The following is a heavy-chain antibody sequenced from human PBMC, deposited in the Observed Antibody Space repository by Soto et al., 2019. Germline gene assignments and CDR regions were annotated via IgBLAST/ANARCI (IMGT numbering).Heavy chain of an antibody. CDR2: IFSSGSI. J-gene: IGHJ4*01. Sequence: SETLSLTCTVSGGSISSYYWSWIRQSPGKGLEWIGYIFSSGSINYNPSLKSRVGISVDTSKNPCSLKLNSVTAADTAVYYCARAQSVSGTLLRYYFDYWGHGTLVTVSS. CDR3: ARAQSVSGTLLRYYFDY. CDR1: GGSISSYY. D-gene: IGHD1-1*01. V-gene: IGHV4-59*01.